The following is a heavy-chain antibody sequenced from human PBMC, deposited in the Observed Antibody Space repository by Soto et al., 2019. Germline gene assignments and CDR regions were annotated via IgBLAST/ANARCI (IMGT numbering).Heavy chain of an antibody. CDR3: ARHLVVIHELIPGDWFDP. V-gene: IGHV5-10-1*01. Sequence: PGESLKISCKGSGYSVTSYWISWVRQMPGKGLEWMGRIDPSDSYTNYSPSFQGHVTISADKSISTAYLQWSSLKASDTAMYYCARHLVVIHELIPGDWFDPWGQGTLVTVS. J-gene: IGHJ5*02. D-gene: IGHD2-15*01. CDR2: IDPSDSYT. CDR1: GYSVTSYW.